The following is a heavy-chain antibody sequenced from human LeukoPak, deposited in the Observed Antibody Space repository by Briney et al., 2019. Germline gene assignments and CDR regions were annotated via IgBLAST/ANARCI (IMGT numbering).Heavy chain of an antibody. D-gene: IGHD5-24*01. CDR2: INEDGSEK. J-gene: IGHJ6*03. CDR3: ARGETMDV. Sequence: GGSLRLSCAASGFTFSSYWMNWVRQAPGKGPEWVANINEDGSEKHYVGSVRGRFTISRDNADNSLHLQMNSLRPEDMAVYYCARGETMDVWGKGTTVTVSS. V-gene: IGHV3-7*01. CDR1: GFTFSSYW.